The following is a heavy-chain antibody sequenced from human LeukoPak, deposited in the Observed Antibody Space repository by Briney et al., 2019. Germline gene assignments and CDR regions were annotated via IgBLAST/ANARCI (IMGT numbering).Heavy chain of an antibody. J-gene: IGHJ6*03. V-gene: IGHV4-59*01. CDR3: ARDSSDSPYYYYYYMDV. D-gene: IGHD2-15*01. CDR2: IYYSGST. CDR1: GGSISSYY. Sequence: SETLSLTCTVSGGSISSYYWSWIRQPPGKGLEWIGYIYYSGSTNYNPSLKRRVTISVDTSKNQFSLRLSSVTAADTAVYYCARDSSDSPYYYYYYMDVWGKGTTVTVSS.